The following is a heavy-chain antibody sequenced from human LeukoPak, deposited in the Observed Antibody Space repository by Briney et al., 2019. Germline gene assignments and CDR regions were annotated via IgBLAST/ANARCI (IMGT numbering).Heavy chain of an antibody. J-gene: IGHJ4*02. CDR2: TANKAHTYTT. V-gene: IGHV3-72*01. Sequence: PGGSLRLSCAASGFTFSDHYMDWVRQAPGKGLEWVGRTANKAHTYTTEYAASGKGSFTISSDDSKKSLYLQMNSLRNEDTAVYYCVAMIRGVDYWGQGTLVTVFS. CDR3: VAMIRGVDY. CDR1: GFTFSDHY. D-gene: IGHD3-10*01.